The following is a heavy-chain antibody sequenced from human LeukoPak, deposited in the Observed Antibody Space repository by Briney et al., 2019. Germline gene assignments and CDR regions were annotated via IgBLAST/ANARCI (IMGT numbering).Heavy chain of an antibody. CDR1: GGSISSGDYY. D-gene: IGHD5-18*01. J-gene: IGHJ4*02. CDR3: ARAIGYSYGSPYYFDY. V-gene: IGHV4-30-4*01. Sequence: SETLSLTCTVSGGSISSGDYYWSWIRQPPGKGLEWIGYIYYSGSTYYNPSLKSRVTISVDTSKNQFSLKLSSVTAADTAVYYCARAIGYSYGSPYYFDYWGQGTLVTVSS. CDR2: IYYSGST.